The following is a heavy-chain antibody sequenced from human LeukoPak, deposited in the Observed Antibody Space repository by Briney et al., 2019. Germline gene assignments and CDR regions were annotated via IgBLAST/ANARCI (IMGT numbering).Heavy chain of an antibody. J-gene: IGHJ4*02. CDR3: ARWEEGDGSGKPNTALDY. Sequence: SETLSLTCTVSGGSISSSSYYWGWIRQPPGKGLEWIRSIYYSGSTYYNPSLKSRVTISVDTSKNQFSLKLSSVTAADTAVYYCARWEEGDGSGKPNTALDYWGQGTLVTVSS. CDR1: GGSISSSSYY. D-gene: IGHD3-10*01. V-gene: IGHV4-39*01. CDR2: IYYSGST.